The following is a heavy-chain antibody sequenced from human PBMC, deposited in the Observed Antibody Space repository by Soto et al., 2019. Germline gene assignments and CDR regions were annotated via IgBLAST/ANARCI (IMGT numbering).Heavy chain of an antibody. CDR3: ARAVAPRFGYSYYGMDV. CDR1: GYTFTGYY. D-gene: IGHD2-15*01. CDR2: INPNSGGT. V-gene: IGHV1-2*04. Sequence: ASVKVSCKASGYTFTGYYMHWVRQAPGQGLEWMGWINPNSGGTNYAQKFQGWVTMTRDTSISTAYMELSRLRSDDTAVYYCARAVAPRFGYSYYGMDVWDQGTTVTV. J-gene: IGHJ6*02.